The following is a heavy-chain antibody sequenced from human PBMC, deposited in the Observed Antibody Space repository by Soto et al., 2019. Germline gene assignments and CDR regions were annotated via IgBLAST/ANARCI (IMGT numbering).Heavy chain of an antibody. CDR1: GYAFTTYG. V-gene: IGHV1-18*01. CDR2: ISAHNGNT. CDR3: ARGRYGDY. Sequence: QVHLVQSGAEVKKPLASVKVSCQCSGYAFTTYGITWVRQAPGQGLEWMGWISAHNGNTNYAQKLQGRVTVTRDTSTSTAYMELRSLRYDDTAVYYCARGRYGDYWGQGALVTVSS. J-gene: IGHJ4*02. D-gene: IGHD1-1*01.